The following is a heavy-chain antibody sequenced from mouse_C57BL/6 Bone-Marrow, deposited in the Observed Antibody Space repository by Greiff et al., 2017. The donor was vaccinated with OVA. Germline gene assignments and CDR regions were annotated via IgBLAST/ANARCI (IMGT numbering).Heavy chain of an antibody. CDR3: ARGGDY. J-gene: IGHJ2*01. V-gene: IGHV1-82*01. CDR1: GYAFSSSW. CDR2: IYPGDGDT. Sequence: VQLQQSGPELVKPGASVKISCKASGYAFSSSWMNWVKQRPGKGLEWIGRIYPGDGDTNDNGKFKGKATLTADKSSSTAYMQLSSLTSEDSAVYFCARGGDYWGQGTTLTVSS.